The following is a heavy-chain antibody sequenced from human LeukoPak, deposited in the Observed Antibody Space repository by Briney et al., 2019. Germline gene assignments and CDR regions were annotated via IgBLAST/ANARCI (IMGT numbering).Heavy chain of an antibody. V-gene: IGHV3-30*02. J-gene: IGHJ4*02. CDR3: ARDVTYNSWYYFDS. Sequence: PGGALRLSCAASGFTFSYYGMHWVRQAPGKGLEWVTFIGYDGTDKYYADSVKGRFTISRDNSKNTLSLHMNSLRAEDTAVYYCARDVTYNSWYYFDSRGQGTLVTVSS. CDR2: IGYDGTDK. CDR1: GFTFSYYG. D-gene: IGHD6-13*01.